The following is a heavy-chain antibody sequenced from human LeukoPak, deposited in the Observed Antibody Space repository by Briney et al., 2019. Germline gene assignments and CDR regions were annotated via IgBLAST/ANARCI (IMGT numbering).Heavy chain of an antibody. V-gene: IGHV4-34*01. Sequence: SETLSLTCAVYGGSFSGYYWSWIRQPPGKGLEWIGEINHSGSTNYNPSLKSRVTISVDTSKNQFSLKLSSVTAADTAVYYCARVPRGLLWFGESRTWFDPWGQGTLVTVSS. CDR1: GGSFSGYY. D-gene: IGHD3-10*01. J-gene: IGHJ5*02. CDR3: ARVPRGLLWFGESRTWFDP. CDR2: INHSGST.